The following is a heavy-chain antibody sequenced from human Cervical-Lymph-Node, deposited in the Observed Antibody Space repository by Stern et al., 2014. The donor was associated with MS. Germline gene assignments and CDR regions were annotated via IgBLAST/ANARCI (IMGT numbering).Heavy chain of an antibody. Sequence: VKLVQSGAEGKKPGSSVKVSCTASGGTFSNFAITWGRKAPGQGLEWIGGIIPFFGIVNYAHRFQGRGTIAAEKSTNTAYLELSSLRSDDTAVYFCARQGAVTTVGDWYFDLWGRGTLVTVSS. V-gene: IGHV1-69*17. D-gene: IGHD4-23*01. J-gene: IGHJ2*01. CDR1: GGTFSNFA. CDR2: IIPFFGIV. CDR3: ARQGAVTTVGDWYFDL.